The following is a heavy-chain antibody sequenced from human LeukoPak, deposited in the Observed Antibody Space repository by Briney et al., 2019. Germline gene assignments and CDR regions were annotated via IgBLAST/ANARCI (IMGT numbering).Heavy chain of an antibody. CDR1: GFTFSSYA. Sequence: GGSLRLSCAASGFTFSSYAMSWVRQAPGKGLEWVSAISGSGGSTYYADSVKGRFTISRGNSKNTLYLQMNSLRAEDTAVYYCAKGEQQWLVRWFDPWGQGTLVTVSS. D-gene: IGHD6-19*01. V-gene: IGHV3-23*01. CDR3: AKGEQQWLVRWFDP. CDR2: ISGSGGST. J-gene: IGHJ5*02.